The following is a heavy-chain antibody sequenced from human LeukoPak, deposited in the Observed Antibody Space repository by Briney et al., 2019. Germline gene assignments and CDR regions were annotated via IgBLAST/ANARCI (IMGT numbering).Heavy chain of an antibody. CDR1: GFTFSNAW. D-gene: IGHD5-24*01. CDR2: IKSKTDGGTT. V-gene: IGHV3-15*01. Sequence: GGSPRLSCAASGFTFSNAWMSWVRQAPGKGLEWVGRIKSKTDGGTTDYAAPVKGRFTISRDDSKNTLYLQMNSLKTEDTAVYYCTTEERWLQFSFDYWGQGTLVTVSS. J-gene: IGHJ4*02. CDR3: TTEERWLQFSFDY.